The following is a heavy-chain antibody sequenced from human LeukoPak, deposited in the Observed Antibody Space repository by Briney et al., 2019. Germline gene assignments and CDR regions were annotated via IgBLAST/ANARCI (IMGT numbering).Heavy chain of an antibody. Sequence: GGSLRLSCAASGFTFSSYWMSWVRQAPGKGLEWVANIKEDGGEIHFVDSMKGRFTISRDNSKNTLYLQMNSLRAEDTAVYYCAKGGLGIAARPEYYFDYWGQGTLVTVSS. CDR2: IKEDGGEI. CDR1: GFTFSSYW. D-gene: IGHD6-6*01. J-gene: IGHJ4*02. CDR3: AKGGLGIAARPEYYFDY. V-gene: IGHV3-7*03.